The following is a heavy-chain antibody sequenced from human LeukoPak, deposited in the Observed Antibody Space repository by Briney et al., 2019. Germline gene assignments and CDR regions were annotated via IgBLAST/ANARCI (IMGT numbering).Heavy chain of an antibody. CDR3: ARGALPYSSSWYHWFDP. CDR1: GFTFSSYA. D-gene: IGHD6-13*01. Sequence: PGGSLRLSCAASGFTFSSYAMSWVRQAPGKGLEWVSYISSSGSTIYYADSVKGRFTISRDNAKNSLYLQMNSLRAEDTAVYYCARGALPYSSSWYHWFDPWGQGTLVTVSS. CDR2: ISSSGSTI. J-gene: IGHJ5*02. V-gene: IGHV3-48*03.